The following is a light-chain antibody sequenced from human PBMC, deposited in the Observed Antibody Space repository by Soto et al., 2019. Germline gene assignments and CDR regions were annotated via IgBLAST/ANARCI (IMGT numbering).Light chain of an antibody. CDR1: QRISNN. V-gene: IGKV1-39*01. CDR3: HQSLSIPYT. Sequence: DIQMTQSPASLSASVGDRVTITCRASQRISNNLNWYQQKPGKAPKLLIYGSTNLQSGVPSRFSGSGTGPEFPLTISRLQPEDIATYACHQSLSIPYTFDRGTKQGFK. J-gene: IGKJ2*01. CDR2: GST.